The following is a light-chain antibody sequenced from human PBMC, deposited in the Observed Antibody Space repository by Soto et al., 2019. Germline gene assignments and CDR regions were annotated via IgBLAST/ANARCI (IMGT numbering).Light chain of an antibody. V-gene: IGKV3-20*01. CDR1: ESVSNSY. CDR2: DAS. Sequence: EIVLTQSPGTLSLSPGERATLSCRASESVSNSYLAWYQQKPGQPPRLLINDASRRATGIPARFSGSESGTDFTLTISRLEPEDFAVSYCQQYGTSPVTFGGGTTVEIK. CDR3: QQYGTSPVT. J-gene: IGKJ4*01.